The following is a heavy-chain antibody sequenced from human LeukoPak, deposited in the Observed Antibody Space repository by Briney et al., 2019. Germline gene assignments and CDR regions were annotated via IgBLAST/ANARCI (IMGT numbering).Heavy chain of an antibody. CDR2: IYYSGST. J-gene: IGHJ4*02. CDR1: GGSISSSSYY. D-gene: IGHD3-10*01. Sequence: PSETLSLTCTVSGGSISSSSYYWGWIRQPPGKGLEWIASIYYSGSTYYNPSLKSRVTISVDTSKNQFSLKLSSVTAADAAVYYCARRGWGYGSGSYYDYWGQGTLVTVSS. CDR3: ARRGWGYGSGSYYDY. V-gene: IGHV4-39*01.